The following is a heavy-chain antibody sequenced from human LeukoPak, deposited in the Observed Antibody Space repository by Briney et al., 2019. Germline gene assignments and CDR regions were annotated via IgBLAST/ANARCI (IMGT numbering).Heavy chain of an antibody. J-gene: IGHJ3*02. CDR2: INPNSGGT. V-gene: IGHV1-2*02. CDR1: GYTFTDYY. CDR3: ARDPDAFDI. Sequence: GATVKISCKASGYTFTDYYMHWVQQAPGQGLEWMGWINPNSGGTNYAQKFQGRVTMTRDTSISTAYMELSRLRSDDTAVYYCARDPDAFDIWGQGTMVTVSS.